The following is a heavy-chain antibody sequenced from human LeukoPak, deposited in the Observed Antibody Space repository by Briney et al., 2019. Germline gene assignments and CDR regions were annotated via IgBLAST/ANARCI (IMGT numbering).Heavy chain of an antibody. CDR2: ISSNGGST. V-gene: IGHV3-64*01. D-gene: IGHD6-19*01. J-gene: IGHJ5*02. CDR1: GFTFSSYA. Sequence: PGGSLRLSCAASGFTFSSYAMHWVRQAPGKGLEYVSAISSNGGSTYYANSVKGRFTISRDNSKNTLYLQMGSLRAKDMAVYYCARDSGSGWYVNWFDPWGQGTLVTVSS. CDR3: ARDSGSGWYVNWFDP.